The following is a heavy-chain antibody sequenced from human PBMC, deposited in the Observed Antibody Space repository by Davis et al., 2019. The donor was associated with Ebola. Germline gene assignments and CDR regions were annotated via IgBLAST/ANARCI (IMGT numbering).Heavy chain of an antibody. CDR1: GGSFSGYY. CDR3: ARSNQWLVRGFDY. CDR2: INHSGST. V-gene: IGHV4-34*01. D-gene: IGHD6-19*01. J-gene: IGHJ4*02. Sequence: SETLSLTCAVYGGSFSGYYWSWIRQTPGKGLEWIGEINHSGSTNYNPSLKSRVTKSVDTSKNQFSLKLSSVTAADTAVYYCARSNQWLVRGFDYWGQGTLVTVSS.